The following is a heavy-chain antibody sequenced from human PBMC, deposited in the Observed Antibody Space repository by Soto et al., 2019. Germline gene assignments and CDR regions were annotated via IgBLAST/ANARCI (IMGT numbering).Heavy chain of an antibody. J-gene: IGHJ4*02. CDR1: GYSFTSYW. Sequence: GESLKISCKGSGYSFTSYWISWVRQMPGKGLEWMGRIDPSDSYTNYSPSFQGHVTISADKSISTAYLQWSSLKASDTAMYYCARPTHYDFWSGSTAPPDYWGQGTLVTVSS. CDR3: ARPTHYDFWSGSTAPPDY. D-gene: IGHD3-3*01. CDR2: IDPSDSYT. V-gene: IGHV5-10-1*01.